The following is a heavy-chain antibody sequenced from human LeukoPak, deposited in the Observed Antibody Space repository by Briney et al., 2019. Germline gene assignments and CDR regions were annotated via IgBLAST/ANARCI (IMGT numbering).Heavy chain of an antibody. CDR1: GDSVSSNNAV. D-gene: IGHD3-10*01. V-gene: IGHV6-1*01. J-gene: IGHJ4*02. Sequence: SQTLSLTCAISGDSVSSNNAVWNWVRQSPSRGLEWLGRTFYRSGWHYDYAVSVQSRITINPDTSKNPFSLQLSSVTPEDTAVYYCAREGTLIRGQMNHLDYWGQGTLVTVSS. CDR3: AREGTLIRGQMNHLDY. CDR2: TFYRSGWHY.